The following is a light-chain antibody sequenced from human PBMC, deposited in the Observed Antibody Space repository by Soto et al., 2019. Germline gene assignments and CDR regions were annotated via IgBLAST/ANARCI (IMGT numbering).Light chain of an antibody. V-gene: IGKV3-11*01. CDR2: DSS. Sequence: ETVLTQSPATLSLSPGERATLSCRASENVNTYLAWFQQKSGQAPRLLIYDSSHRATDTPDRFSGSGSGTDFTLTISRVEPEDFATYYCQLRVDWPLTFGGGTRVQI. CDR3: QLRVDWPLT. CDR1: ENVNTY. J-gene: IGKJ4*01.